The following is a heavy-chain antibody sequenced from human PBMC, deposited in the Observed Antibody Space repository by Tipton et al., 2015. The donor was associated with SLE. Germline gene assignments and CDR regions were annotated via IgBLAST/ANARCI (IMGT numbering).Heavy chain of an antibody. V-gene: IGHV3-7*01. CDR2: IKQDGSVK. CDR3: AGLNFDY. Sequence: GSLRLSCAASGFTFDDYAMHWVRQAPGKGLEWVANIKQDGSVKYYVDSVKGRFTISRDNAKNSLYLQMNSLRAEDTAVYYCAGLNFDYWGQGTLVTVSS. J-gene: IGHJ4*02. CDR1: GFTFDDYA.